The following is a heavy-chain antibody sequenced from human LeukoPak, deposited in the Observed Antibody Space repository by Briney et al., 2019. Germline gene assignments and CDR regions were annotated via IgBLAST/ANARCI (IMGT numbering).Heavy chain of an antibody. J-gene: IGHJ5*02. CDR2: IWYDGSNK. V-gene: IGHV3-33*01. CDR1: GFTFSSYG. D-gene: IGHD6-13*01. Sequence: GRSLRLSCAASGFTFSSYGMHWVRQAPGKGLEWVAVIWYDGSNKYYADSVKGRFTISRDNSKNTPYLQMNSLRAEDTAVYYCARDPTIAAAGTVGLWFDPWGQGTLVTVSS. CDR3: ARDPTIAAAGTVGLWFDP.